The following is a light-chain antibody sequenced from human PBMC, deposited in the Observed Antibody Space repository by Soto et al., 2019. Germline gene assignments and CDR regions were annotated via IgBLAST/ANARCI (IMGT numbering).Light chain of an antibody. CDR3: QQYGSSIT. CDR1: QYMTRTY. CDR2: GAS. J-gene: IGKJ5*01. V-gene: IGKV3-20*01. Sequence: EIVLMQSPGTLSLSPGERATLSCRASQYMTRTYIAWYQQKPGQAPRLLIYGASTRATDIPDRISGSGSGTDFTLTITSLEPEDFGVYYCQQYGSSITFGQGTRLEIK.